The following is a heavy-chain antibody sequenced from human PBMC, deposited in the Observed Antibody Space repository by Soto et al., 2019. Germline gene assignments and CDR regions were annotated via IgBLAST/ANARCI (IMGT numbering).Heavy chain of an antibody. CDR3: ARDEIVVVPAAIYYYYYMDV. D-gene: IGHD2-2*02. CDR1: GYTFTSYA. V-gene: IGHV1-3*01. Sequence: ASVKVSCKASGYTFTSYAMHWVRQAPGQRLEWMGWINAGNGNTKYSQKFQGRVTITRDTSASTACMELSSLRSEDTAVYYCARDEIVVVPAAIYYYYYMDVWGKGTTVTVSS. J-gene: IGHJ6*03. CDR2: INAGNGNT.